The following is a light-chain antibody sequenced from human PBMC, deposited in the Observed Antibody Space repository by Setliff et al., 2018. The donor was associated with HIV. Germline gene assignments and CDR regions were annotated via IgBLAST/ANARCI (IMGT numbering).Light chain of an antibody. CDR3: QSYDSSLSGWT. CDR2: GNV. J-gene: IGLJ2*01. CDR1: SSNIGAGYD. Sequence: QSVLTQPPSVSGAPGQRVTISCTGSSSNIGAGYDVHWYQHLPGTVPKIIIYGNVHRPSGVPDRFSASKSGTSASLAITGLQTEDEAGYYCQSYDSSLSGWTFGGGTK. V-gene: IGLV1-40*01.